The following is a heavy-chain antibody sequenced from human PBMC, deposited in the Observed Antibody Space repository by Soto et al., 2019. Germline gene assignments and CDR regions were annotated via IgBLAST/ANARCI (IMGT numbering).Heavy chain of an antibody. Sequence: GASVKVSCTVSGYASTSYDIHWLRQATGQGLEWMGWMNPNSGNTGYAQKFQGRVTMTRNTPISTAYMELSSLRSEDTAVYNCARQGPYSYGYDYYGMDVWGQGTAVTVSS. D-gene: IGHD5-18*01. CDR3: ARQGPYSYGYDYYGMDV. CDR1: GYASTSYD. J-gene: IGHJ6*02. V-gene: IGHV1-8*01. CDR2: MNPNSGNT.